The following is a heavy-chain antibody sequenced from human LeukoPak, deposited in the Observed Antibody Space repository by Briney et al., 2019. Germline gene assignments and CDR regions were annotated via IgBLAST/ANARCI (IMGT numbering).Heavy chain of an antibody. CDR2: IYYSGST. CDR3: ARIYSSGWYGGGDWFDP. Sequence: PSETLSLTCTVSGGSISSYYWSWIRQPPGKGLEWIGYIYYSGSTNYNPSLKSRVTISVDTSKNQFSLKLSSVTAADTAVYYCARIYSSGWYGGGDWFDPWGQGTLVTVSS. CDR1: GGSISSYY. D-gene: IGHD6-19*01. J-gene: IGHJ5*02. V-gene: IGHV4-59*08.